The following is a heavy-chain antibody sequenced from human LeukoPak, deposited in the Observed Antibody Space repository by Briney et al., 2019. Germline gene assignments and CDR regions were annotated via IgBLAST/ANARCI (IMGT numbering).Heavy chain of an antibody. CDR2: IYYSGST. Sequence: SETLSLTCTVSGGSISSGDYYWSWIRQPPGKGLEWIGYIYYSGSTNYNPSLKSRVTISVDTSKNQFSLKLSSVTAADTAVYYCARGHAGTTGWFDPWSQGTLVTVSS. J-gene: IGHJ5*02. V-gene: IGHV4-61*08. D-gene: IGHD1-1*01. CDR3: ARGHAGTTGWFDP. CDR1: GGSISSGDYY.